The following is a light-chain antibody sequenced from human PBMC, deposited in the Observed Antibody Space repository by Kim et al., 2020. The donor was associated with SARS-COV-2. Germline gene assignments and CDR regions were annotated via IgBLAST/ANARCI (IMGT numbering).Light chain of an antibody. CDR1: KLGDKY. CDR3: QAWDSSTAV. J-gene: IGLJ3*02. CDR2: QHT. V-gene: IGLV3-1*01. Sequence: GSPGQTASITCSGSKLGDKYAYWYQKKPGQSPVLVIYQHTKRPSGISQRFSGSSSGNTATLTISRAQTMDEADYYCQAWDSSTAVFGGGTQLTVL.